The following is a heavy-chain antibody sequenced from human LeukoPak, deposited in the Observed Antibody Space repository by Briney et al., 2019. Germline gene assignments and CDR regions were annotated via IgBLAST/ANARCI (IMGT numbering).Heavy chain of an antibody. J-gene: IGHJ6*03. Sequence: SVKVSCRASGGTFSSYAISWVRQAPGQGLEWMGRIIPIFGTANYAQKFQGRVTITTDESTSTAYMELSSLRSEDTAVYYCARSYYDSSGSGYYYYYMDVWGKGTTVTVSS. V-gene: IGHV1-69*05. CDR2: IIPIFGTA. D-gene: IGHD3-22*01. CDR3: ARSYYDSSGSGYYYYYMDV. CDR1: GGTFSSYA.